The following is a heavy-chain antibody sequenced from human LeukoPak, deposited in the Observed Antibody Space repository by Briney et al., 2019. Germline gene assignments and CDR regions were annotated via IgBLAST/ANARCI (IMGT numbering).Heavy chain of an antibody. Sequence: ASVKVSCKASGYTFTSYAMNWVRQAPGQGLEWMGWINTNTGNPTYAQGFTGRFVFSSDTSVSTAYLQISSLKAEDTAVYYCARDSVGIVANNWFDPWGQGTLVTVSS. CDR1: GYTFTSYA. V-gene: IGHV7-4-1*02. CDR3: ARDSVGIVANNWFDP. J-gene: IGHJ5*02. D-gene: IGHD5-12*01. CDR2: INTNTGNP.